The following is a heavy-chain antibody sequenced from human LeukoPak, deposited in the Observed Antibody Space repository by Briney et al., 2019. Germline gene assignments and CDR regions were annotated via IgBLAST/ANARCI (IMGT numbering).Heavy chain of an antibody. CDR3: AKVHGTPY. J-gene: IGHJ4*02. D-gene: IGHD1-26*01. V-gene: IGHV3-23*01. Sequence: GGSLRLSCAASGFIFSGYAMSWVRQAPGKGLEWVASISDTSGVHEEYADSVKGRFTVSRDNSKNMVYVQLNSLRVEDTAVYYCAKVHGTPYWGQGTLVTVSS. CDR2: ISDTSGVHE. CDR1: GFIFSGYA.